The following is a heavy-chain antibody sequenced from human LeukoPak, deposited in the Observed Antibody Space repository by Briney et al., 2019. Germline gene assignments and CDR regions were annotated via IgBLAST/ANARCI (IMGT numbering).Heavy chain of an antibody. V-gene: IGHV3-33*01. D-gene: IGHD4-17*01. Sequence: PGGSLRLSCAASGFTFSSYGMHWVRQAPGKGLEWVAVIWYDGSNKYYADSVKGRFTISRDNSKNTLYLQMNSLRAEDTAVYYCARRGDYGDYVSFFQHWGQGTLVTVSS. CDR2: IWYDGSNK. J-gene: IGHJ1*01. CDR3: ARRGDYGDYVSFFQH. CDR1: GFTFSSYG.